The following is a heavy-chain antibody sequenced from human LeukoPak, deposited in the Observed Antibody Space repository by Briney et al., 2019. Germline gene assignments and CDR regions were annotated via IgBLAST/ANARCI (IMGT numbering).Heavy chain of an antibody. V-gene: IGHV1-2*02. J-gene: IGHJ3*02. CDR2: INPNSGGT. CDR3: ARPRTPIVVVPYDAFDI. D-gene: IGHD3-22*01. Sequence: ASVKVSCTASGYTFTGYYMHSVRQAPGQGVEWMGWINPNSGGTNYAQKFQGRVTMTRDTSISTAYMELSRLRSDDTAVYYCARPRTPIVVVPYDAFDIWGQGTMVTVSS. CDR1: GYTFTGYY.